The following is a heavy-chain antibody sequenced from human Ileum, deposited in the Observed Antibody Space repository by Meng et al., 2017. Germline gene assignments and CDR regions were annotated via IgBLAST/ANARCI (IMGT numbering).Heavy chain of an antibody. V-gene: IGHV3-23*01. Sequence: GESLKISCAASGFTFSSYAMSWVRQAPGKGLEWVSATRGSGGSTYYIDSVRGRFTISRDNSKNTLYLQMNSLRAEDTAVYYCANQKLTVPCFDYWGQGTLVTVSS. D-gene: IGHD4-17*01. CDR2: TRGSGGST. J-gene: IGHJ4*02. CDR3: ANQKLTVPCFDY. CDR1: GFTFSSYA.